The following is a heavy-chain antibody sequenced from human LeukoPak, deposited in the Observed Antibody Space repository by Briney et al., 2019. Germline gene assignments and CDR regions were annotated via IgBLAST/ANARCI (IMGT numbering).Heavy chain of an antibody. CDR1: GFTFSSYG. CDR2: ISGSGDTT. CDR3: AKDQADCSSSSCYERGFDF. J-gene: IGHJ4*02. Sequence: GGSLRLSCAASGFTFSSYGMSWVRQAPGKGLEWVSAISGSGDTTYYADSVNGRFTISRDNSKNTLYLQMTSLRAEDTAVYYCAKDQADCSSSSCYERGFDFWGQGTLVTVSS. V-gene: IGHV3-23*01. D-gene: IGHD2-2*01.